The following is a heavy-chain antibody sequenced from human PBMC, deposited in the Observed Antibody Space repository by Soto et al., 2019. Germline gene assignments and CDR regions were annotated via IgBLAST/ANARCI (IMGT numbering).Heavy chain of an antibody. CDR3: ARVVVVAASPFDYYGMDV. D-gene: IGHD2-15*01. J-gene: IGHJ6*02. CDR1: GFTFSSYS. CDR2: ISSSSSYI. Sequence: SLRLSCAASGFTFSSYSMNWVRQAPGKGLEWVSSISSSSSYIYYADSVKGRFTISRDNAKNSLYLQMNSLRAEDTAVYYCARVVVVAASPFDYYGMDVWGQGTTVTVSS. V-gene: IGHV3-21*01.